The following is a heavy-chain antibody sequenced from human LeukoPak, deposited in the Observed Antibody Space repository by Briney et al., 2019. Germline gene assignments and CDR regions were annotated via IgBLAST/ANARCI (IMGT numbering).Heavy chain of an antibody. V-gene: IGHV1-46*01. CDR1: GYTFTSYY. CDR2: INPSGGST. D-gene: IGHD5-18*01. J-gene: IGHJ4*02. CDR3: ARWNTAMAFDY. Sequence: ASVKVSCMPSGYTFTSYYMHWVRQDPGQGLEWMGIINPSGGSTSYAQKFQRGVTMTRDTSTSTVYMELSSLRSEDTAVYYCARWNTAMAFDYWGQGTLVTVSS.